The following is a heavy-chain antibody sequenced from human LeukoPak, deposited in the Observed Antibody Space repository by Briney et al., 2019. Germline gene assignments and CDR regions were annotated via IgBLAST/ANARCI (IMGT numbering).Heavy chain of an antibody. CDR2: INHSGST. D-gene: IGHD3-9*01. Sequence: SETLSLTCAVYGGSFSGYYWSWIRQPPGKGLEWIGEINHSGSTNYNPSLKSRVTISVGTSKNQFSLKLSSVTAADTAVYYCASRTKLRYFDWLLPAGDYWGQGTLVTVSS. CDR3: ASRTKLRYFDWLLPAGDY. J-gene: IGHJ4*02. CDR1: GGSFSGYY. V-gene: IGHV4-34*01.